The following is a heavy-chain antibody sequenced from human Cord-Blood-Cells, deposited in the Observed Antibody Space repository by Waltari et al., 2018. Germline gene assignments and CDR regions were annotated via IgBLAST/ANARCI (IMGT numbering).Heavy chain of an antibody. CDR3: AKDQATYYDFWSGYYDY. D-gene: IGHD3-3*01. CDR2: IAYDGINN. J-gene: IGHJ4*02. Sequence: QVQLVESGGGVVQPGRSLRLSCAASGFTFSSYGMHWVRQAPGKGLEWVAVIAYDGINNYYPASVKGRFTISRDNSKNTLYLQMNSLRAEDTAVYYCAKDQATYYDFWSGYYDYWGQGTLVTVSS. V-gene: IGHV3-30*18. CDR1: GFTFSSYG.